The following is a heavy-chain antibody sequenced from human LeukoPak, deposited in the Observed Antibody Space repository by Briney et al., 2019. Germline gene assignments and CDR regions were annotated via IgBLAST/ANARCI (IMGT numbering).Heavy chain of an antibody. J-gene: IGHJ4*02. Sequence: SETLSLTCTVSGGSMRNYYWSWIRQPAGKGLEWIGRIYTSGSTNYNPSVKSRVTMSADASKNQFSLKLSSVTAADTAVYYCARASWGSDFDYWGQGTLVTVSS. V-gene: IGHV4-4*07. CDR1: GGSMRNYY. CDR2: IYTSGST. D-gene: IGHD7-27*01. CDR3: ARASWGSDFDY.